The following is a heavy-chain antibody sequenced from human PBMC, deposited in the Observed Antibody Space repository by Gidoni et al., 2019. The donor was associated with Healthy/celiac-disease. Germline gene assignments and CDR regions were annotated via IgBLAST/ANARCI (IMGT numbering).Heavy chain of an antibody. CDR2: ISGSGGST. CDR1: GFTFSSYA. J-gene: IGHJ4*02. Sequence: EVQLLESGGGLVQPGGSLRLSCAASGFTFSSYAMSWVRQAPGKGLEWVSAISGSGGSTYYADSVKGRFTISRDNSKNTLYLQMNSLRAEDTAVYYCAKGSSPFAYYDSSGSHYFDYWGQGTLVTVSS. CDR3: AKGSSPFAYYDSSGSHYFDY. D-gene: IGHD3-22*01. V-gene: IGHV3-23*01.